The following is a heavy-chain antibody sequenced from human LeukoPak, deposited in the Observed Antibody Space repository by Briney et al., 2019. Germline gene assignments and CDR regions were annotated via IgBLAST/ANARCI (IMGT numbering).Heavy chain of an antibody. D-gene: IGHD5-24*01. Sequence: PGGSLRLSCVVSGFTISNYWMSWVRQAPGKGLEWVANIKQDGSEKYYVDSVKGRFTISRDNAKNSLYLQMNSVRVEDTAVYYCARDSLAPGSAIYFDYWGQGTLVTVSS. V-gene: IGHV3-7*04. CDR1: GFTISNYW. J-gene: IGHJ4*02. CDR2: IKQDGSEK. CDR3: ARDSLAPGSAIYFDY.